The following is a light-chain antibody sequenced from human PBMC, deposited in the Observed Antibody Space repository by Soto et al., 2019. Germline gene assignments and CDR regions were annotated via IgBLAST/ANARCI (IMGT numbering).Light chain of an antibody. J-gene: IGLJ1*01. CDR3: LLSYSGARSDV. CDR1: TGAVTSGHY. Sequence: QAVVTQEPSLTVSPGGTVTLTCGSSTGAVTSGHYPYWFQQKPGRAHRTLIYDTSNKHSWTPARFSGSLLGGKAALTLSGAQPEDEAEYYCLLSYSGARSDVFGTGTKVTVL. V-gene: IGLV7-46*01. CDR2: DTS.